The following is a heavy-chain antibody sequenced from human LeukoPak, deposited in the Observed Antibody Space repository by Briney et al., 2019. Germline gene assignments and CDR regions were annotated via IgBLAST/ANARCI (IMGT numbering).Heavy chain of an antibody. D-gene: IGHD6-13*01. V-gene: IGHV4-38-2*02. CDR2: IYHSGST. CDR3: AREGYYSSSWPASDY. Sequence: SETLSLTCAVSGYSISSGYYWGWIRQPPGNGLEWIGSIYHSGSTYYNPSLKSRVTISVDTSKNQFSLKLSSVTARDTAVYYGAREGYYSSSWPASDYSGQGTLVTVSS. CDR1: GYSISSGYY. J-gene: IGHJ4*02.